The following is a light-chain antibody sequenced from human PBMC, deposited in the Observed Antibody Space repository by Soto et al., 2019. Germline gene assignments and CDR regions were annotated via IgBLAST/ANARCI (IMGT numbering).Light chain of an antibody. CDR1: QSVGSN. CDR2: GAS. J-gene: IGKJ2*01. CDR3: QQYTNWPYT. V-gene: IGKV3-15*01. Sequence: EIVMTQSPATLSVSPGERASLSCRASQSVGSNLAWYQQTAGQAPRLLIYGASTWATGIQARFSGSGSGTDFTLTISSLQSEDFAVYSCQQYTNWPYTFGQGTKLEIK.